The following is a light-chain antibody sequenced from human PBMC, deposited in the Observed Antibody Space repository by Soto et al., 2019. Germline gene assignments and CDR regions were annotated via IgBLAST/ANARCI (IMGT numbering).Light chain of an antibody. J-gene: IGKJ2*01. CDR3: QQYYSNLYT. CDR2: WAS. Sequence: DIVMTQSPDSLAVSLGERATINCKSSQSVLYSSNNKNYLAWYQQKPGQPPKLLIYWASTRESGVPDRFSGSGSGTDFTLTISSLQAEDGAVYYCQQYYSNLYTFGQGTKLEIK. CDR1: QSVLYSSNNKNY. V-gene: IGKV4-1*01.